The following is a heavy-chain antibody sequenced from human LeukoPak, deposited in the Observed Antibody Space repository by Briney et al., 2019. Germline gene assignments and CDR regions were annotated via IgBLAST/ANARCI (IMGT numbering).Heavy chain of an antibody. V-gene: IGHV3-30*02. CDR3: AKDGGLHLYYYYNFMDI. D-gene: IGHD5-24*01. CDR2: IRYDGSYE. Sequence: GGSLRLSCAASGFTFNSYGMHWVRQAPGKGLEWVAFIRYDGSYEYYADSVKGRFTISRDNSKTTLYLQMNSLRSEDTAVYYCAKDGGLHLYYYYNFMDIWGKGTTVTVSS. J-gene: IGHJ6*03. CDR1: GFTFNSYG.